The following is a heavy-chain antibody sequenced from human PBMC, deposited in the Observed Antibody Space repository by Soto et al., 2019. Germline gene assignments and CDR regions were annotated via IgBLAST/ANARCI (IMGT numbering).Heavy chain of an antibody. J-gene: IGHJ6*02. Sequence: ASVKVSCKASGYTFTSYGISWVRQAPGQGLEWMGWISAYNGNTNYAQKLQGRVTMTTDTSTSTAYMELRSLRSDDTAVYDCAREGSAAGWFADYYYYSGMDVWGQGTTVTVSS. CDR3: AREGSAAGWFADYYYYSGMDV. CDR1: GYTFTSYG. D-gene: IGHD3-10*01. V-gene: IGHV1-18*01. CDR2: ISAYNGNT.